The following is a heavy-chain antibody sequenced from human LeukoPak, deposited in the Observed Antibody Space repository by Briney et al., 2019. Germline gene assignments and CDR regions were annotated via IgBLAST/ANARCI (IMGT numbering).Heavy chain of an antibody. Sequence: GGSLRLSCAASGFTFSTYAIHWVRQAPGKGLEWVAVISYDGSNKYYADSVKGRFTISRDNSKNTLYLQMNSLRAEDTAVYYCASGALRNLDYWGQGTLVTVSS. V-gene: IGHV3-30*04. CDR1: GFTFSTYA. CDR2: ISYDGSNK. J-gene: IGHJ4*02. D-gene: IGHD1-14*01. CDR3: ASGALRNLDY.